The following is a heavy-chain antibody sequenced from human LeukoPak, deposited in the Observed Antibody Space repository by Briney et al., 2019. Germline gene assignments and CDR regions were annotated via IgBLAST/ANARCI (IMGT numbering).Heavy chain of an antibody. J-gene: IGHJ6*02. Sequence: SETLSLTCTVSGGSISSYYWSWIRQPPGKGLEWIGYIYYSGSTNYNPSLESRVTMSVDKSKNQFSLKLSSVTAADTAVYYCARVDYYYDMDVWGQGTTVTVSS. CDR1: GGSISSYY. CDR2: IYYSGST. CDR3: ARVDYYYDMDV. V-gene: IGHV4-59*12.